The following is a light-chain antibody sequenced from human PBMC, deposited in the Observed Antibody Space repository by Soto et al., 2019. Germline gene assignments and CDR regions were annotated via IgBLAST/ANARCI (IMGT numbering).Light chain of an antibody. CDR2: GAS. Sequence: IVLTQSPGTLSLSPGDRATLSCSASQAVINNYIAWYQQKPGQAPRLLMYGASSRATGIPDKFSGSGSGTDFTLTISRLEPEDFAVYYCQQYGSSPWTFGQGTKVEIK. J-gene: IGKJ1*01. V-gene: IGKV3-20*01. CDR3: QQYGSSPWT. CDR1: QAVINNY.